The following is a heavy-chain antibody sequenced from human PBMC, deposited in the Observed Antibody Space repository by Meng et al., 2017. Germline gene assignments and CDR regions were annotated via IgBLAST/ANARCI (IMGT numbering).Heavy chain of an antibody. CDR1: GYSVSSNSAA. CDR2: TYYRSKWYN. Sequence: SCAISGYSVSSNSAAWNWNRQSPARGLEWLGRTYYRSKWYNDYAVSVKSRITSNPDTSKKQLTLQLNSVTPEDTAVYYCARVRFGTATYDYYGMDVWGQGTTVTVSS. CDR3: ARVRFGTATYDYYGMDV. D-gene: IGHD1-1*01. V-gene: IGHV6-1*01. J-gene: IGHJ6*02.